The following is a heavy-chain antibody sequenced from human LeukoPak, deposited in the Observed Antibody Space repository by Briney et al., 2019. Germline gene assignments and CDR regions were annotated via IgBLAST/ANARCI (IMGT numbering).Heavy chain of an antibody. Sequence: WGSLRLSCVGSGFTFRSHAMSWVRQAPEKGLEFASGIYENGGTTYYADSVKGRFTISRDNSKNTLYLQMDSLRAEDTAEYYCAKGVTMIRGALYYGIDVWGQGTTVTVSS. D-gene: IGHD3-10*01. CDR3: AKGVTMIRGALYYGIDV. CDR1: GFTFRSHA. J-gene: IGHJ6*01. V-gene: IGHV3-23*01. CDR2: IYENGGTT.